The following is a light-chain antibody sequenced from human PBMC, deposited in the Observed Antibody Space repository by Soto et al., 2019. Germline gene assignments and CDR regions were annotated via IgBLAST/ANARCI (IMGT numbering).Light chain of an antibody. Sequence: IVLTQSPGTLSLSPGERATLSCRASQNISSYLIWYQQKPGQAHRLLMYDVSNRATGIPARFSGSGSGTDFTLTISSLEPEDLADYYCQQRSNWPRTFGQGTKVEI. CDR3: QQRSNWPRT. CDR1: QNISSY. CDR2: DVS. J-gene: IGKJ1*01. V-gene: IGKV3-11*01.